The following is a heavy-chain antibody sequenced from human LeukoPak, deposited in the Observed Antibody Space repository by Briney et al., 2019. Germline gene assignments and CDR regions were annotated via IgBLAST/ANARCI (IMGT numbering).Heavy chain of an antibody. CDR3: LVMVRGVPPY. D-gene: IGHD3-10*01. Sequence: ASVKVSCKASGYTFTGYYMHWVRQAPGQGLEWMGWINPNSGGTNYAQKFQGRVTMTRDTSISTAYMGLSRLRSDDTAVYYCLVMVRGVPPYWGQGTLVTVSS. V-gene: IGHV1-2*02. CDR2: INPNSGGT. J-gene: IGHJ4*02. CDR1: GYTFTGYY.